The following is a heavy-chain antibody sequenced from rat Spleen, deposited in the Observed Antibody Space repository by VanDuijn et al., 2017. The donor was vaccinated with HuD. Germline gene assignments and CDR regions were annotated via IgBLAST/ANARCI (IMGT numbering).Heavy chain of an antibody. CDR2: ILYDGSNT. J-gene: IGHJ4*01. CDR3: ARHNSGYGVMDA. CDR1: GFTFSDYT. V-gene: IGHV5-17*01. D-gene: IGHD4-3*01. Sequence: EVQLVESGGGLVQPERTLKLSCAVSGFTFSDYTIALVRPAPKKGLDLVAAILYDGSNTYYRDSVKGRFTISRDNAKSTLYLQMDSLRSEDTATYYCARHNSGYGVMDAWGQGASVTVSS.